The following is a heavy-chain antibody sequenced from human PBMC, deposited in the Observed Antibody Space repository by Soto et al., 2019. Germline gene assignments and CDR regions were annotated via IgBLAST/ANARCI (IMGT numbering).Heavy chain of an antibody. CDR3: ANVLRCGEHTRGAFDI. V-gene: IGHV1-2*02. D-gene: IGHD3-10*01. CDR2: INPNSGGT. CDR1: GYTFTGSY. Sequence: GASVKVSCKASGYTFTGSYMHWVRQAPGQGLEWMGWINPNSGGTNYAQKFQGRVTMTRDTSISTAYMELSRLRSDDTAVYYCANVLRCGEHTRGAFDIWGQGTMVTVSS. J-gene: IGHJ3*02.